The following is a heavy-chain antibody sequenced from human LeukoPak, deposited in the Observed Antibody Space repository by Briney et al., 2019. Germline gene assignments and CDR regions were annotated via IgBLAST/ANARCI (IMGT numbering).Heavy chain of an antibody. J-gene: IGHJ4*02. CDR2: TDWNDAK. CDR1: GFSLSTTGVC. V-gene: IGHV2-70*11. Sequence: RTSGPALVRPTQTLTLTCTFSGFSLSTTGVCVTWIRQPPGKALEWLARTDWNDAKYYNRSLKTRLTISKDTSKDQVVLTMTNVDPLDTATYYCARSPNIRSGDYGDYFDNWCQGTLVTVSS. CDR3: ARSPNIRSGDYGDYFDN. D-gene: IGHD4-17*01.